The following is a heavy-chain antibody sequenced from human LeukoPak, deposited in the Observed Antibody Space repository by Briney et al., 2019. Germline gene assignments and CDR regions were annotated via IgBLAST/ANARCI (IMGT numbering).Heavy chain of an antibody. CDR1: GFTFVGHT. J-gene: IGHJ4*02. CDR3: ATEAQGGWYWFAY. D-gene: IGHD6-19*01. Sequence: PWGSRRISCAASGFTFVGHTMNWFRQAPGERLEWVSSIESSSTYTYYADSLKGRFTISRDKARNSLYLQMNSLRVEDTAVYYCATEAQGGWYWFAYWGPGTLVTVSS. V-gene: IGHV3-21*01. CDR2: IESSSTYT.